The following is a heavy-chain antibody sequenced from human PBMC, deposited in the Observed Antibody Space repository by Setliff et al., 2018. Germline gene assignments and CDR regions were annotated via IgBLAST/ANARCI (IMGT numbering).Heavy chain of an antibody. J-gene: IGHJ3*02. CDR2: IYPGDSDT. CDR3: ARSPPNGYNLGPGCFDI. CDR1: GYSFTSYW. Sequence: GEPLKISCKGSGYSFTSYWIGWVRQMPGKGLEWMGIIYPGDSDTRYSPSFQGQVTISADKSISTAYLQWSSLKASDTAMYYCARSPPNGYNLGPGCFDIWGQGTMVTVSS. V-gene: IGHV5-51*01. D-gene: IGHD5-12*01.